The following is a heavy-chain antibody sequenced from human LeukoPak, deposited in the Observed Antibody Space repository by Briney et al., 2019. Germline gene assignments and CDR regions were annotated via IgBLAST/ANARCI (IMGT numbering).Heavy chain of an antibody. CDR2: ISAYNGNT. CDR3: ARVLSHHDLTGSYPDY. CDR1: GYTFTSYG. J-gene: IGHJ4*02. D-gene: IGHD3-9*01. Sequence: ASVKVSCKASGYTFTSYGISWVRQAPGQGLEWMGWISAYNGNTNYAQKLQGRVTMTTDTSTSTAYMELRSLRSDDTAIYYCARVLSHHDLTGSYPDYWGQGTLVTVSS. V-gene: IGHV1-18*01.